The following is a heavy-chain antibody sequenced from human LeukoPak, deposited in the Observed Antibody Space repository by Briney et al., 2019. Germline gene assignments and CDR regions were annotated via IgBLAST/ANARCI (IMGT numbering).Heavy chain of an antibody. Sequence: PGGSLRLSCAASGFTFSSYWMHWVRQAPGKGLVWVSRINSDGSSTSYADSVKGRFTMSRDNAKNTLYLQMNSLRAEDTAVYYCARVSGDDYGGNSVYSDSYYYMDVWGKGTTVTVSS. CDR1: GFTFSSYW. J-gene: IGHJ6*03. CDR2: INSDGSST. CDR3: ARVSGDDYGGNSVYSDSYYYMDV. V-gene: IGHV3-74*01. D-gene: IGHD4-23*01.